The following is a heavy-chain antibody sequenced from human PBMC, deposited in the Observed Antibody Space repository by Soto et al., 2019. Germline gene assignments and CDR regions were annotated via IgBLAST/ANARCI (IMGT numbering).Heavy chain of an antibody. Sequence: EVQLLESGGGLVQPGGSLRLSCAASGFTFSGYAMSWVRQAPGKGLEWVSAIGSGSPFYADSVKGRFTISRDNANSMLYLQINSLRAEDTAVYFCAQDLGSSWYHYNSFAPGGQGTVVTVSS. CDR1: GFTFSGYA. D-gene: IGHD6-13*01. CDR3: AQDLGSSWYHYNSFAP. V-gene: IGHV3-23*01. J-gene: IGHJ5*02. CDR2: IGSGSP.